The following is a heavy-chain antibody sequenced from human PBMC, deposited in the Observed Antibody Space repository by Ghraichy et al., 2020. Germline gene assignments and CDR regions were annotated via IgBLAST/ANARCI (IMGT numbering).Heavy chain of an antibody. J-gene: IGHJ4*02. D-gene: IGHD5-12*01. CDR1: GSTFTGYY. Sequence: ASVKVSCKASGSTFTGYYIHWVRQAPGQGLEWMGWISPNSDGAKYAQKFQGRVTMTRDTSISTAYMQLNSLRAEDTAVYYCLGYRGMEIEKYYFGYWGQGTLVTVSS. V-gene: IGHV1-2*02. CDR3: LGYRGMEIEKYYFGY. CDR2: ISPNSDGA.